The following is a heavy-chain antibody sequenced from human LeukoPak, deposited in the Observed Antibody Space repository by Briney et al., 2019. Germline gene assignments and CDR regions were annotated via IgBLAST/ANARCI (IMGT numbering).Heavy chain of an antibody. D-gene: IGHD3-9*01. CDR1: AGSIGIFY. J-gene: IGHJ3*02. CDR2: ISYRWST. Sequence: SQTMSLTSPVSAGSIGIFYWSWIRHLPRKGLEWIGYISYRWSTNYIPSLKSRVTISIDTSKSQFSLKLRSVTAADTAIYYCARQGYDILTGYIDAFDIWGQGTMVTVSS. CDR3: ARQGYDILTGYIDAFDI. V-gene: IGHV4-59*08.